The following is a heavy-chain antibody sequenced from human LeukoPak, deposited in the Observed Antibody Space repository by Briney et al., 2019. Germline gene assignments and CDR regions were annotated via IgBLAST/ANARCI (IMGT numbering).Heavy chain of an antibody. CDR2: ISAYNGDT. Sequence: ASVKVSCKASGDTFTSYGFSWVRQAPGQGLEWLGWISAYNGDTNYAQKFQGRVTMTTDTSTSTAYMELRSLRSEDTAVYYCAAGPGWVGPWGQGTLVTVSS. CDR1: GDTFTSYG. CDR3: AAGPGWVGP. J-gene: IGHJ4*02. V-gene: IGHV1-18*01. D-gene: IGHD1-26*01.